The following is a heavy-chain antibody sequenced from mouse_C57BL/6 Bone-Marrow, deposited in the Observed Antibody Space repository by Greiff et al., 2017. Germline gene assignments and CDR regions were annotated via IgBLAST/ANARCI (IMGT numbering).Heavy chain of an antibody. D-gene: IGHD1-1*02. CDR1: GYTFTSYW. CDR2: IDPSDSYT. V-gene: IGHV1-50*01. J-gene: IGHJ3*01. Sequence: QVQLQQPGAELVKPGASVKLSCKASGYTFTSYWMQWVKQRPGQGLEWIGEIDPSDSYTNYNQKFKGKATLTVDTSSSTAYLQLSSLTSEAAAVYYCVSITMVEGYWGHGTLVTVS. CDR3: VSITMVEGY.